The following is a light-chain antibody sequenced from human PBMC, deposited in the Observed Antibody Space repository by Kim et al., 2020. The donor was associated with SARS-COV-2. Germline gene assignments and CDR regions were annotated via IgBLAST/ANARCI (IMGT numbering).Light chain of an antibody. CDR1: NIGSKS. J-gene: IGLJ3*02. Sequence: PGKRARITCGGNNIGSKSVHWYQQKPGQAPVLVIYYDSDRPSGIPERFSGSNSGNTATLTISRVEAGDEADYYCQVWDSSSDHRVFGGGTQLTVL. CDR2: YDS. V-gene: IGLV3-21*04. CDR3: QVWDSSSDHRV.